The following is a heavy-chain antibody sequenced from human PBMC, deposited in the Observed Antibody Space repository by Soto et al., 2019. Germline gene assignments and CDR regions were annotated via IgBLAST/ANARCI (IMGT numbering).Heavy chain of an antibody. Sequence: QVQRVESGGRVVQPGRSLRLSSAASGFTFSSYGMHWVRQAPGKGLEWVAVISYDGSNKYYADSVNGRFTISRDNSKNTLYLQMNSLIAEDTAVYYCAKLLCWECDYWGQGILVTVSS. J-gene: IGHJ4*02. CDR3: AKLLCWECDY. CDR2: ISYDGSNK. CDR1: GFTFSSYG. V-gene: IGHV3-30*18. D-gene: IGHD3-10*02.